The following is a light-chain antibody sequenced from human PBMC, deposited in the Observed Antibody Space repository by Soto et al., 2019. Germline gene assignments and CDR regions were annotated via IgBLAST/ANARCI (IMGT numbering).Light chain of an antibody. V-gene: IGKV3-20*01. Sequence: EIVLTQSPGPLSLSPGERATLSCRASQSVSSSYLAWYQQKPGQAPRRLIYGASSSATGIPARFSGSGSGTDFTLTISRLEPESFAVYYCQHVASTGITFGPGTKVDIK. CDR3: QHVASTGIT. J-gene: IGKJ3*01. CDR2: GAS. CDR1: QSVSSSY.